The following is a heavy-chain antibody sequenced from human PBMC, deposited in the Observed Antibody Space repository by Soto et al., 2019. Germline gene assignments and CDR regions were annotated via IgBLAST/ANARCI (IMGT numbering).Heavy chain of an antibody. D-gene: IGHD6-13*01. Sequence: SQTLSLTCAISGDSVSSNSAAWNWIRQSPSRGLEWLGRTYYRSKWYNDYAVSVKSRITINPDTSKNQFSLQLNSVTPEDTAVYYCARDGGRAAAGREPHNYYYGMDVWGQGTTVTVSS. CDR1: GDSVSSNSAA. CDR2: TYYRSKWYN. V-gene: IGHV6-1*01. J-gene: IGHJ6*02. CDR3: ARDGGRAAAGREPHNYYYGMDV.